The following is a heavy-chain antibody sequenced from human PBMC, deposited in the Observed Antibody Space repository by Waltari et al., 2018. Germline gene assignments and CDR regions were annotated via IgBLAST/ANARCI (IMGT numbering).Heavy chain of an antibody. V-gene: IGHV4-59*01. CDR3: ARDHVRGSYGFPIGY. CDR2: IYYSGST. CDR1: GGSISSYY. D-gene: IGHD5-18*01. J-gene: IGHJ4*02. Sequence: QVQLQESGPGLVKPSETLSLSCTVSGGSISSYYWSWIRQPPGKGLEWIGYIYYSGSTNYNPSLKSRVTISVDTSKNQFSLKLSSVTAADTAVYYCARDHVRGSYGFPIGYWGQGTLVTVSS.